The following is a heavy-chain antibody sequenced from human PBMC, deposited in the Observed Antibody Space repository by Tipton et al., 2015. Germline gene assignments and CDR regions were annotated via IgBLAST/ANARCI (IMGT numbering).Heavy chain of an antibody. CDR3: ARQTGFN. V-gene: IGHV4-4*07. Sequence: TLSLTCTVSGDSFRDYYWAWIRQPAGKGLEWIGHIYSSGSSKYNPSLKSRATMSIDTSKSQFSLNLTSVTAADTAVYYCARQTGFNWGQGTLVTVSS. CDR1: GDSFRDYY. D-gene: IGHD3-10*01. J-gene: IGHJ4*02. CDR2: IYSSGSS.